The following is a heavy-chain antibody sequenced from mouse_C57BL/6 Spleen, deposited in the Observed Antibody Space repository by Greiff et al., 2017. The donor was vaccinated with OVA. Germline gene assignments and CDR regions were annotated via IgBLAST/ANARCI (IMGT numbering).Heavy chain of an antibody. D-gene: IGHD1-1*01. CDR2: INPNSGTT. Sequence: EVQLQQSGPELVKPGASVKISCKASGYSFTDYNMNWVQQSNGKSLEWIGVINPNSGTTSYTQKFKGKATLTVDQSSSTAYMQLNSLTSEDSAVYYCARTGSSPYDYAMDYWGQGTSVTVSS. CDR1: GYSFTDYN. J-gene: IGHJ4*01. V-gene: IGHV1-39*01. CDR3: ARTGSSPYDYAMDY.